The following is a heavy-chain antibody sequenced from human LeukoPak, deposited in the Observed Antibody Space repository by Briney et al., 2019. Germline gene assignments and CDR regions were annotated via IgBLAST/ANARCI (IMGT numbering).Heavy chain of an antibody. V-gene: IGHV3-30-3*01. Sequence: TGRSLRLSCAASGFTFSSFAFHWVRQAPGKGLEWVAVISHDGSDTFYADSVKGRFTISRDNSKNTLYLQMSSLRAEDTAVYYCARDRPGVYYFDYWGQGTLVTVSS. CDR3: ARDRPGVYYFDY. D-gene: IGHD3-16*01. CDR1: GFTFSSFA. CDR2: ISHDGSDT. J-gene: IGHJ4*02.